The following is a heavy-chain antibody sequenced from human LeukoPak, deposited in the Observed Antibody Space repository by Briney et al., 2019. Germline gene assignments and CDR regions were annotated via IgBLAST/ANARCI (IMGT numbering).Heavy chain of an antibody. CDR1: GFTVSSTY. J-gene: IGHJ3*02. Sequence: GGSLRLSCAASGFTVSSTYMSWVRQAPGKGLEWVAVISDDGSSKFYADSVKGRFTIFRDNSKNTLFLQINSLRPEDTAVYYCARVDDLDAFDIWGQGTLVTVSS. D-gene: IGHD2-2*03. V-gene: IGHV3-30*03. CDR2: ISDDGSSK. CDR3: ARVDDLDAFDI.